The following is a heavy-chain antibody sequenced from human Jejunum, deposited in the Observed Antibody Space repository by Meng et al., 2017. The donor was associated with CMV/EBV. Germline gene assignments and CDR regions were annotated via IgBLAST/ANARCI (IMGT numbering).Heavy chain of an antibody. Sequence: SINSGDYYWNWVSQPPGKGLEWIAYIYQSGSTYYNPSLKSRVLISVDKSNNQLSLNLSSVTAADTAVYYCARAGGYDDNFHYYAMDVWGQGTTVTVSS. V-gene: IGHV4-30-4*01. CDR1: SINSGDYY. CDR2: IYQSGST. D-gene: IGHD5-12*01. CDR3: ARAGGYDDNFHYYAMDV. J-gene: IGHJ6*02.